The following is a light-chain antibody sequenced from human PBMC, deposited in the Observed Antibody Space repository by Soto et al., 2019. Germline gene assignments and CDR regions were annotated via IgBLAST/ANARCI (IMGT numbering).Light chain of an antibody. CDR2: EVS. CDR3: LSYTSANTRV. V-gene: IGLV2-14*01. J-gene: IGLJ3*02. CDR1: SSGVGGYNF. Sequence: QSVLTQLASGSASPRQSISLSFTGTSSGVGGYNFVSWYQHHPGKARKLMIYEVSNRPSGVSNRFSGSESGNTASLTISGRQPEDEADYYCLSYTSANTRVFGGGTKLTVL.